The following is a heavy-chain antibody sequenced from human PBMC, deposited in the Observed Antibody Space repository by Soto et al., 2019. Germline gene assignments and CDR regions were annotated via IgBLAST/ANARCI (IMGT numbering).Heavy chain of an antibody. CDR3: ARDRRLDYDFWSGLYYFDY. D-gene: IGHD3-3*01. J-gene: IGHJ4*02. CDR1: GYTFTSYG. Sequence: GASVKVPCKASGYTFTSYGISWVRQAPGQGLEWMGWISAYNGNTNYAQKLQGRVTMTTDTSTSTAYMELRSLRSDDTAVYYCARDRRLDYDFWSGLYYFDYWGQGALVTVSS. CDR2: ISAYNGNT. V-gene: IGHV1-18*01.